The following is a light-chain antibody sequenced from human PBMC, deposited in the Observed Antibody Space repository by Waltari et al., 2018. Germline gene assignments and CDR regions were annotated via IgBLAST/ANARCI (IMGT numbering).Light chain of an antibody. Sequence: QSALTQPASVSGSPGQSITISCTGTSNDVGAYNYVSWYQQHPGKAPKLMIYEVSNRPSGVSSGFSGSKSGNTASLTISGLQAEDEADYYCNSYTSTSTRVVFGGGTKLTVL. CDR3: NSYTSTSTRVV. CDR2: EVS. V-gene: IGLV2-14*01. CDR1: SNDVGAYNY. J-gene: IGLJ3*02.